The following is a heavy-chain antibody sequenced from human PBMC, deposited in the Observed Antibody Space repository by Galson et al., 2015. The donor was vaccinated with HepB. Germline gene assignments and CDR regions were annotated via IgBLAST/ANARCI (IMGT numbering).Heavy chain of an antibody. J-gene: IGHJ4*02. CDR1: VLSLSTSGVG. D-gene: IGHD2-2*01. Sequence: PALVKPTQTLTLTCTFSVLSLSTSGVGVGWLRQPPGKALEWLALIYWNDDKRYSPSLKSRLTITKDTSKNQVVLTMTNMDPVDTPTYYCAHRSLYCNGPICYEVLDYWGQGTLVTVSS. CDR3: AHRSLYCNGPICYEVLDY. V-gene: IGHV2-5*01. CDR2: IYWNDDK.